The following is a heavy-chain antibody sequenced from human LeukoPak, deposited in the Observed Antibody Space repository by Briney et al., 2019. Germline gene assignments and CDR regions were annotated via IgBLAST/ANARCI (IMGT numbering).Heavy chain of an antibody. CDR3: AREPHYDFWSGSSSWFDP. J-gene: IGHJ5*02. V-gene: IGHV1-69*01. CDR2: IIPIFGTA. D-gene: IGHD3-3*01. Sequence: SVKVSCKASGGTFSSYAISCVRQAPGQGLEWMGGIIPIFGTANYAQKFQGRVTITADESTSTAYMELSSLRSEDTAVYYCAREPHYDFWSGSSSWFDPWGQGTLATVSS. CDR1: GGTFSSYA.